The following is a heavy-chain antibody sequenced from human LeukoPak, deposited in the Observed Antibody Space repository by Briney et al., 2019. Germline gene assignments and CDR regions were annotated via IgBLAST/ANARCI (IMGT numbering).Heavy chain of an antibody. D-gene: IGHD2-2*01. J-gene: IGHJ4*02. CDR2: INPNDGDT. Sequence: ASVKVSCKASGYTFTDYCMHWVRQAPGQGFEWMGWINPNDGDTNYQGRVTMTRDTSISTAHMEVSRLRSDDTAVYYCARANFLYCSSSTCLFDYWGQGTLVTVSS. V-gene: IGHV1-2*02. CDR1: GYTFTDYC. CDR3: ARANFLYCSSSTCLFDY.